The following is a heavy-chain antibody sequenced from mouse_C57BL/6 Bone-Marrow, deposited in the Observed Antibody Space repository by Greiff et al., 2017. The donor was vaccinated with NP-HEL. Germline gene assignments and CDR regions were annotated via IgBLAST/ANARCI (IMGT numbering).Heavy chain of an antibody. CDR2: IHTSDSDI. CDR1: GYTFTSYW. CDR3: AMGGYPYYFDY. V-gene: IGHV1-74*01. Sequence: QVQLQQPGAELVKPGASVKVSCKASGYTFTSYWMHWVTQTPGHGLEWIGRIHTSDSDIKYNQKFKGKATLSVDKSSCTAYMLLSSLTSEDSAVYYCAMGGYPYYFDYWGQGTTLTVSS. J-gene: IGHJ2*01. D-gene: IGHD2-2*01.